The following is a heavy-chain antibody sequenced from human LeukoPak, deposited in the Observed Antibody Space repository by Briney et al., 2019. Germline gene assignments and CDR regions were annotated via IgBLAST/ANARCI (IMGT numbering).Heavy chain of an antibody. Sequence: GGSLRLSCAASGFTFSSYGMHWVHQAPGKGLEWVAVIWYDGSNKYYADSVKGRFTISRDNSKNTLYLQMNSLRAEDTSVYYCARESKGRSKIDYWGQGTLVTVSS. CDR2: IWYDGSNK. V-gene: IGHV3-33*08. CDR3: ARESKGRSKIDY. CDR1: GFTFSSYG. J-gene: IGHJ4*02. D-gene: IGHD4-17*01.